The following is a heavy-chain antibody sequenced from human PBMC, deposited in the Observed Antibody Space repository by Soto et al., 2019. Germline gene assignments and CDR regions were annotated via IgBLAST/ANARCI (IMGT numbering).Heavy chain of an antibody. CDR1: GGSISSYY. Sequence: SETLSLTCTVSGGSISSYYWSWIRQPPGKGLEWIGYIYYSGSTNYNPSLKSRVTISVDTSKNQFSLKLSSVTADDTAVYYCARDPGYCSSTNCYLVPEFDYWGQGTLVTVSS. D-gene: IGHD2-2*01. CDR3: ARDPGYCSSTNCYLVPEFDY. CDR2: IYYSGST. V-gene: IGHV4-59*01. J-gene: IGHJ4*02.